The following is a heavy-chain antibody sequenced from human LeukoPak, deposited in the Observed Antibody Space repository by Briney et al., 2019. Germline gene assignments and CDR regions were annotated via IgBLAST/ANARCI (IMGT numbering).Heavy chain of an antibody. D-gene: IGHD6-13*01. CDR3: ARDRAAADYTYYFDY. CDR2: IYTSGRT. CDR1: GGSISSYY. J-gene: IGHJ4*02. Sequence: SETLSLTCTVSGGSISSYYWSWIRQPAGKGLEWIGRIYTSGRTNYNPSLKSRVTMSVDTSKNQFSLKLSSVTAADTAVYYCARDRAAADYTYYFDYWGQGTLVTVSS. V-gene: IGHV4-4*07.